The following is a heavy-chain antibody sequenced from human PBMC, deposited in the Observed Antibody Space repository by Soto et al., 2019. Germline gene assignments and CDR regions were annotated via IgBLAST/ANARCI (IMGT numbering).Heavy chain of an antibody. V-gene: IGHV1-46*01. D-gene: IGHD6-13*01. CDR1: GYTFTSYY. Sequence: ASVKVSCKASGYTFTSYYMHWVRQAPGQGLEWMGIINPSGGSTSYAQKFQGRVTMTRDASTSTVYMELSSLRSEDTAVYYCARGPRGSSCHGHCYYYGMDVWGQGTTVTVSS. J-gene: IGHJ6*02. CDR3: ARGPRGSSCHGHCYYYGMDV. CDR2: INPSGGST.